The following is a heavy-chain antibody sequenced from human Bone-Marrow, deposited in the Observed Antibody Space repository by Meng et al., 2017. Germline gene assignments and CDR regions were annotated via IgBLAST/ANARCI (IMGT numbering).Heavy chain of an antibody. CDR3: ARDRSGYSLFDY. CDR1: GGSISSGGYY. Sequence: QVQLQESGPGLVKPSQTLSLTCTVSGGSISSGGYYWSWIRQHPGKGLEWIGYIYYSGSTYHNPSLKSRVTISVDTSMNQFSLKMTSVTAADTAVYYCARDRSGYSLFDYWGQGTLVTVSS. V-gene: IGHV4-31*03. J-gene: IGHJ4*02. D-gene: IGHD5-18*01. CDR2: IYYSGST.